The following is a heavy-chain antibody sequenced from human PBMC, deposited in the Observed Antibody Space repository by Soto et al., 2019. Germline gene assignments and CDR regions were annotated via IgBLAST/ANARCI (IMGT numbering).Heavy chain of an antibody. J-gene: IGHJ4*02. CDR3: AIDKDILAVSGYYFDY. Sequence: GGSLRLSCAASGFTFSRYSMNWVRQAPGKGLEWISYIGTSSRSTIYYADSVEGRFTVSRDNAENSLYLQMNRLRDEDTAVYYCAIDKDILAVSGYYFDYWGQGTLVTVSS. CDR1: GFTFSRYS. V-gene: IGHV3-48*02. D-gene: IGHD6-19*01. CDR2: IGTSSRSTI.